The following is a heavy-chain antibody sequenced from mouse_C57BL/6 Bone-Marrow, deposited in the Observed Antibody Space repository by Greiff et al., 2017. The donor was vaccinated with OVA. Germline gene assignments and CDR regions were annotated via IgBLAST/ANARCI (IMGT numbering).Heavy chain of an antibody. CDR2: IDPSDSYT. V-gene: IGHV1-50*01. CDR3: ARSIRMAGYFDV. Sequence: QVQLQQSGAELVKPGASVKLSCKASGYTFTSYWMQWVKQRPGQGLEWIGEIDPSDSYTNYNQKFKGKATLTVDTSSSTAYMQLSSLTSEDSAVYYCARSIRMAGYFDVWGTGTTVTVSS. J-gene: IGHJ1*03. CDR1: GYTFTSYW.